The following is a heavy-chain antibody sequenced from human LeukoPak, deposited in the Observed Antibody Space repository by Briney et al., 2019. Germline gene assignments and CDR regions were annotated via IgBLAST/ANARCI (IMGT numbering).Heavy chain of an antibody. CDR1: GITFSSYA. V-gene: IGHV3-7*01. Sequence: PGGSLRLSCAASGITFSSYAMTWVRQAPGKGLECVAIIKKDGSEKYHVDSVKGRFTISRDNAKNSLYLQMNSLRAEDTAVYYCGTGWAVDFWGQGTLVTVSS. D-gene: IGHD5-24*01. CDR2: IKKDGSEK. CDR3: GTGWAVDF. J-gene: IGHJ4*02.